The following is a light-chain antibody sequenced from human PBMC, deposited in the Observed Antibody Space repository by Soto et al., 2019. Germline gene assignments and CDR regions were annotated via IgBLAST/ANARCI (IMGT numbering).Light chain of an antibody. J-gene: IGKJ5*01. CDR3: QQYNSYPIT. Sequence: DIVLTQSPATLSVSPGESASLSCRASQSVSRALAWYQHVPGQAPRLLIYDSSTRATGVPARFSGSGSGTRFTLTISSLQSEDFAVYYCQQYNSYPITFGQGTRLEIK. CDR1: QSVSRA. CDR2: DSS. V-gene: IGKV3-15*01.